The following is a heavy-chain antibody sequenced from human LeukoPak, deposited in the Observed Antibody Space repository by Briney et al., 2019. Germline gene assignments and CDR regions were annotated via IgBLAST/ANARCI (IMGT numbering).Heavy chain of an antibody. CDR3: ARRGPIGRAFDY. V-gene: IGHV4-59*01. D-gene: IGHD1-26*01. J-gene: IGHJ4*02. CDR1: GGSISTYY. CDR2: IYYSGST. Sequence: SETLSLTCTVSGGSISTYYWSWIRQSPGKGLEWIGYIYYSGSTNYNPSLKSRVTISLDTPKNQFSLKLTSVTAADTAVYYCARRGPIGRAFDYWGQGTLVTVSS.